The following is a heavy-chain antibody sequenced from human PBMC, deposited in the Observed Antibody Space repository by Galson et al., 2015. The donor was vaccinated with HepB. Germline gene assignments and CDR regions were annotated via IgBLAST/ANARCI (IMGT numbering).Heavy chain of an antibody. Sequence: PALVKPTQTLTLTCTVSGFSLSNARMGVSWIRQPPGKALEWLAHIFSNDEKFYSTSLKSRLTISKDTSKSQVVLTMTNMDPVDTATYYCARIRTSRSYDSSGYYADYWGQGTLVTVSS. J-gene: IGHJ4*02. CDR3: ARIRTSRSYDSSGYYADY. CDR2: IFSNDEK. CDR1: GFSLSNARMG. D-gene: IGHD3-22*01. V-gene: IGHV2-26*01.